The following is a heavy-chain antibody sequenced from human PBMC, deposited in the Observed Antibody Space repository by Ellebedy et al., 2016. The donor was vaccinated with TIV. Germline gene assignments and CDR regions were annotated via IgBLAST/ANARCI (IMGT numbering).Heavy chain of an antibody. V-gene: IGHV4-59*08. J-gene: IGHJ4*02. CDR3: AGAYSSGWLIDF. CDR1: GGSINSYY. Sequence: MPSETLSLTCTVSGGSINSYYWSWILQSPGKGLEWIGYLFYSGSTKYNPSLESRVTISVDTSKNQFSLDLSSVTAADTAVYYCAGAYSSGWLIDFWGQGTLVTVSS. CDR2: LFYSGST. D-gene: IGHD6-19*01.